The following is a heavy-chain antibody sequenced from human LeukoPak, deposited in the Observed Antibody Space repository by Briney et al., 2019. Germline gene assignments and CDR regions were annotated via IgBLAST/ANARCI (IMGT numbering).Heavy chain of an antibody. J-gene: IGHJ4*02. D-gene: IGHD3-22*01. CDR1: DDSISSSSHF. V-gene: IGHV4-39*01. CDR2: ISYSGTT. Sequence: SETLSLTCTVSDDSISSSSHFWGWIRQPPGKGLEWIGSISYSGTTYYNPSLKSRVTISVDTSKNRFSLNLSSVTAADTAVYYCARLTYYDSSLYFDYWGQGTLVTVSS. CDR3: ARLTYYDSSLYFDY.